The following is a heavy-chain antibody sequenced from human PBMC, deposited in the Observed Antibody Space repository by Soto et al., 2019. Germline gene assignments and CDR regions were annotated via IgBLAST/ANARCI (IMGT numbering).Heavy chain of an antibody. CDR3: ARGRIAAAEGYYFDN. V-gene: IGHV4-4*09. J-gene: IGHJ4*02. CDR2: IYSSGST. D-gene: IGHD6-13*01. CDR1: GDSVRNQY. Sequence: TSETLSLTCTVSGDSVRNQYWSWIRRPPGKGLEWIGYIYSSGSTNYNPSLKSRLTISVDRSKNQFSLRLSSVTAADTAVYYCARGRIAAAEGYYFDNWGQGTLVTVSS.